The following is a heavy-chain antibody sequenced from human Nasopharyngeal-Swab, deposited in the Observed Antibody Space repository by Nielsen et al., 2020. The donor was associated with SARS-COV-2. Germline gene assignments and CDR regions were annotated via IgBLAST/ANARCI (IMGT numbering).Heavy chain of an antibody. CDR3: AREWEPTAFDI. D-gene: IGHD1-26*01. J-gene: IGHJ3*02. V-gene: IGHV4-59*01. Sequence: SETLSLTCTVSGCSIISYYWSWIRQPPGKGLEWIGYIYYSGSTNYNPSLKSRVTISVDTSKNQFSLKLSSVTAADTAVYYCAREWEPTAFDIWGQGTMVTVSS. CDR1: GCSIISYY. CDR2: IYYSGST.